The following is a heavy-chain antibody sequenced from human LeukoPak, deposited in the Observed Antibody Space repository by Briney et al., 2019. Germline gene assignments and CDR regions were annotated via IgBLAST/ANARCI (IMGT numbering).Heavy chain of an antibody. J-gene: IGHJ4*02. V-gene: IGHV3-21*01. CDR3: ARDPSTEYGDYYFDY. CDR1: GFTFSSYS. Sequence: GGSLRLSCAASGFTFSSYSMNWVRQAPGKGLEWVSSISSSSSYIYYADSVKGRFTISRDNAKNSLYLQMNSLRAEDTAVYYCARDPSTEYGDYYFDYWGQGTLVTVSP. D-gene: IGHD4-17*01. CDR2: ISSSSSYI.